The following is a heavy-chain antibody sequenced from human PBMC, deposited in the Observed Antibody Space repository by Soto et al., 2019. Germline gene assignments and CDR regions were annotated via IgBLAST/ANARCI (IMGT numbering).Heavy chain of an antibody. CDR2: ISYAVTCL. CDR3: SREPWGYSGSSKHFDF. D-gene: IGHD6-6*01. CDR1: GFTFSGFA. J-gene: IGHJ4*01. Sequence: QVQLVESGGDVVQPGRSLRLACAASGFTFSGFAMHWVRLAPGKGLEWVAVISYAVTCLNNHDSVRGRFSISRDNSKKPLYLQMNSVRPDDTAVYHCSREPWGYSGSSKHFDFWGHGTLVTVSS. V-gene: IGHV3-30-3*01.